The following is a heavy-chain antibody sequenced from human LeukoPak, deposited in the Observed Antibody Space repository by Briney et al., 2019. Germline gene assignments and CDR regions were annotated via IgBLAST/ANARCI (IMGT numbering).Heavy chain of an antibody. CDR3: ERRSMTTVTD. CDR2: IYYSGST. V-gene: IGHV4-39*01. Sequence: PSETLSLTCSVSGVSISSSSYYWGWIRQPPGKGLEWIGSIYYSGSTYHNPSLKSRVTISVDTSKNQFSLKLSSVTAADTAAYYCERRSMTTVTDWGQGTLVTVSS. D-gene: IGHD4-17*01. CDR1: GVSISSSSYY. J-gene: IGHJ4*02.